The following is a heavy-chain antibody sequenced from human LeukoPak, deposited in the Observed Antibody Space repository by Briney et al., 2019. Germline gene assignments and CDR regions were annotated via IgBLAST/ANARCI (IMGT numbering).Heavy chain of an antibody. V-gene: IGHV4-4*02. CDR1: GGSITSTNW. Sequence: SSGTLSLTCGVSGGSITSTNWWSWVRQPPGQGLEWIGEVSLSGLTNYNSSLSSRVIMALDTSKNHLSLHLTSVTAADTAVYYCSRENGAFSPFGYWGQGYLVTVLS. D-gene: IGHD2-8*01. CDR3: SRENGAFSPFGY. CDR2: VSLSGLT. J-gene: IGHJ4*02.